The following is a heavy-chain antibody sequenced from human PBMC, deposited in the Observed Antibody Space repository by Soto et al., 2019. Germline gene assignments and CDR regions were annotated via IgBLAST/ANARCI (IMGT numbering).Heavy chain of an antibody. V-gene: IGHV1-18*01. D-gene: IGHD3-10*01. CDR2: INTYNGNT. CDR3: ASAQTPTASYY. Sequence: QVQLVQSGAEVKKPGASVKVSCKTSGYTFTNYGITWVRQAPGQGLEWVGWINTYNGNTNYAQKVQGRVAMTTDTPTDTAYLELKSLRVDDTSVFCCASAQTPTASYYWGQGSLVTFSS. J-gene: IGHJ4*02. CDR1: GYTFTNYG.